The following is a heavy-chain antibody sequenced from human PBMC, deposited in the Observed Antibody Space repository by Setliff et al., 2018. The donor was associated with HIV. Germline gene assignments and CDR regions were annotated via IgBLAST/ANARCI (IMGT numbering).Heavy chain of an antibody. J-gene: IGHJ3*01. CDR3: SSVLFHLGWLSTTHDAFDV. Sequence: SETLSLTCAVYGGSFTDHYWNWIRQAPGKGLEWIGEINGGGAATYNPSLKRRVTISVDTSMNQFSLNLTSVTAADTAVYFCSSVLFHLGWLSTTHDAFDVWGPGTLVTVSS. CDR1: GGSFTDHY. V-gene: IGHV4-34*01. D-gene: IGHD3-3*01. CDR2: INGGGAA.